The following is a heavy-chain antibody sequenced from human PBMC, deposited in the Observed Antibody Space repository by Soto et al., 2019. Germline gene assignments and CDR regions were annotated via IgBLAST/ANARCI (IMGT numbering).Heavy chain of an antibody. V-gene: IGHV3-53*01. CDR3: ATRPLLPGAP. CDR2: IYSGGST. Sequence: EVQLVESGGGLIRLGGPLGSPVAAPGSTLVGTDINWVRQAPGKGLEWVSLIYSGGSTYYADSVKGRFTISRDNSKNTLYLQMSSLRAEDTAVYYCATRPLLPGAPWGQGTMVTVSS. D-gene: IGHD3-22*01. J-gene: IGHJ3*01. CDR1: GSTLVGTD.